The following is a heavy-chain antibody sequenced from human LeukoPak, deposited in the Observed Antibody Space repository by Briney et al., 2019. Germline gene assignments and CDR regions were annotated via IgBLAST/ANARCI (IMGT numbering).Heavy chain of an antibody. CDR1: GFTVSSNY. V-gene: IGHV3-23*01. CDR2: ISESGGTR. J-gene: IGHJ3*02. Sequence: HSGGSLRLSCAASGFTVSSNYMSWVRQAPGKGLEWVSAISESGGTRNYVDSVKGRFTISRDNSKNTLYLQMSSLRAEDTAVYYCVREMATITYAFDIWGQGTMVTVSS. D-gene: IGHD5-24*01. CDR3: VREMATITYAFDI.